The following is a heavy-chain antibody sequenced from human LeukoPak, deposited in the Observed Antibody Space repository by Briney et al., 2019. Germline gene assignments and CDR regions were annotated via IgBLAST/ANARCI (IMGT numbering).Heavy chain of an antibody. D-gene: IGHD4-17*01. CDR1: GDSISGFH. J-gene: IGHJ4*02. CDR2: SYYTGKT. Sequence: PSETLTLTCTVSGDSISGFHWSWIRQAPGKGLECIGYSYYTGKTNYNPSLQSRVTISVDTSKNQFSLTLSSVTAADSAVYYCARLRGDRTASLDYWGKGTVDPVSS. V-gene: IGHV4-59*08. CDR3: ARLRGDRTASLDY.